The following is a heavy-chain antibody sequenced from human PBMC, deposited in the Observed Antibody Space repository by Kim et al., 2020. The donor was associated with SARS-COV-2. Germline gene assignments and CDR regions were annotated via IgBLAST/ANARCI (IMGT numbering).Heavy chain of an antibody. D-gene: IGHD3-10*01. Sequence: GGSLRLSCAASGFTFDDYGMSWVRQAPGKGLEWVSGINWNGGSTGYADSVKGRFTISRDNAKNSLYLQMNSLRAEDTALYYCARGGARKLLWFGELLESLKRDDFYYYGMDGWGQGTTVTVSS. CDR2: INWNGGST. CDR3: ARGGARKLLWFGELLESLKRDDFYYYGMDG. CDR1: GFTFDDYG. V-gene: IGHV3-20*04. J-gene: IGHJ6*02.